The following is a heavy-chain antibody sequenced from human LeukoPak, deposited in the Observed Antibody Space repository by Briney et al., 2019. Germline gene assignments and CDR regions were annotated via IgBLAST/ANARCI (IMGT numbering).Heavy chain of an antibody. CDR1: GGSFSGYY. D-gene: IGHD3-22*01. V-gene: IGHV4-34*01. J-gene: IGHJ5*02. CDR2: INHSGST. Sequence: SETLSLTCAVYGGSFSGYYWSWIRQPPGKGLEWIGEINHSGSTNYNPSLKSRVTISVDTSKNQFSLKLSSVTAADTAVYYCARGRYDSSGYYLRNWFDPWGQGNLVTVSS. CDR3: ARGRYDSSGYYLRNWFDP.